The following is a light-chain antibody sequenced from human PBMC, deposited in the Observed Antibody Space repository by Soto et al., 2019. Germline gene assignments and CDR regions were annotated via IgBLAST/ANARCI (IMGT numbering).Light chain of an antibody. V-gene: IGKV3-15*01. CDR1: QSITRN. Sequence: EIVMTQSPATLSVSPGERATLSCRASQSITRNLAWYQQSPGQAPRLLIYGASTRATGIPARFSGSGSGTGFTLTINSLQSEDFAVYYCQQYNNWPMWTFGQGTKVDIK. CDR3: QQYNNWPMWT. J-gene: IGKJ1*01. CDR2: GAS.